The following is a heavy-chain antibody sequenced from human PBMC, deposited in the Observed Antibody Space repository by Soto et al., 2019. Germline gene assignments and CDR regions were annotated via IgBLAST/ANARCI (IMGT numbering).Heavy chain of an antibody. Sequence: QITLKQSGPTLVKPTQTLTLTCTFSGFSLTTSGVGVGWIRQPPGKALQWLALIYWDDAKRYSPSLKSRVTITKDTSTNQVVLTLTSMDPADTATYFCAHRTTTVTWWFDPWGQGTLGTVSS. CDR2: IYWDDAK. V-gene: IGHV2-5*02. CDR1: GFSLTTSGVG. J-gene: IGHJ5*02. D-gene: IGHD4-17*01. CDR3: AHRTTTVTWWFDP.